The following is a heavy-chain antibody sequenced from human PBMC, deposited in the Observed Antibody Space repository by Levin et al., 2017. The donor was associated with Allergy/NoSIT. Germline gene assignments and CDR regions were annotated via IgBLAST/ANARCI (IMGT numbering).Heavy chain of an antibody. J-gene: IGHJ1*01. CDR3: ARDEFGSGGSCSP. D-gene: IGHD2-15*01. Sequence: ASVKVSCKASGYTFTGHYMHWVREAPGQGLEWMGWINPNNGATKYAQKFQGRVTMTRDTSISTAYMELSSLRSDDTAVYYCARDEFGSGGSCSPWGQGTPVTVSS. V-gene: IGHV1-2*02. CDR2: INPNNGAT. CDR1: GYTFTGHY.